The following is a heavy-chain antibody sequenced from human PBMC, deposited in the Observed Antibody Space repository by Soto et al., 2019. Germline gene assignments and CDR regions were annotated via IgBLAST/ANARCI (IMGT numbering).Heavy chain of an antibody. Sequence: QVQLQESGPGLVKPSQTLSLTCTVSGGSISSGGYYWSWIRQHPGKGLEWIGYIYYSGSTYYNPSLKSRVTISVDTSKNQFSLKLSSVTAADTAVYYCARDSPLGYCSDGSCRWFDPWGQGTLVTVSS. CDR2: IYYSGST. CDR3: ARDSPLGYCSDGSCRWFDP. J-gene: IGHJ5*02. CDR1: GGSISSGGYY. D-gene: IGHD2-15*01. V-gene: IGHV4-31*03.